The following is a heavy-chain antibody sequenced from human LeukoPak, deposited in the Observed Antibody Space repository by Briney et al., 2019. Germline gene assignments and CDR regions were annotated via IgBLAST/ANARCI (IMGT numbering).Heavy chain of an antibody. D-gene: IGHD5-18*01. V-gene: IGHV1-18*01. CDR2: ISAYNGNT. CDR1: GNTFTSYA. CDR3: ARAREYSYGYGWFDP. Sequence: ASVKVSCKASGNTFTSYAITWVRQAPGQGLEWMGWISAYNGNTNYAQKLQGRVTMTTDTSTSTAYMELRSLRSDDTAVYYCARAREYSYGYGWFDPWGQGTLVTVSS. J-gene: IGHJ5*02.